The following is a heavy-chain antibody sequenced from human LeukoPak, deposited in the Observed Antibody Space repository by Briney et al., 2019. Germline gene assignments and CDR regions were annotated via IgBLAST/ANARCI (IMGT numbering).Heavy chain of an antibody. D-gene: IGHD2-2*01. CDR2: IYYSGST. Sequence: TLSLTCTVSGGSISSGGYYWSWIRQHPGKGLEWIGYIYYSGSTYYNPSLKSRVTISVDTSKNQFSLKLSSVTAADTAVYYCARAPDIVVVPAAIAGNYFDYWGQGTLVTVSS. CDR1: GGSISSGGYY. CDR3: ARAPDIVVVPAAIAGNYFDY. V-gene: IGHV4-31*03. J-gene: IGHJ4*02.